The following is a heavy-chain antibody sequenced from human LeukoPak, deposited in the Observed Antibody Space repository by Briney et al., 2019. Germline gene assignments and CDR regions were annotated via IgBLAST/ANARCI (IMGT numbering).Heavy chain of an antibody. D-gene: IGHD2-21*02. Sequence: SLTLSFAASGFTFYDYAMHWVRHAPGKGLEWVSGISWNSGSIGYADSVQGRFTISRDNAKNSLYLQMNSLRAEDTALYYCAKDILGRGVTATSTRIDYWGQGTLVTVSS. CDR3: AKDILGRGVTATSTRIDY. CDR2: ISWNSGSI. CDR1: GFTFYDYA. V-gene: IGHV3-9*01. J-gene: IGHJ4*02.